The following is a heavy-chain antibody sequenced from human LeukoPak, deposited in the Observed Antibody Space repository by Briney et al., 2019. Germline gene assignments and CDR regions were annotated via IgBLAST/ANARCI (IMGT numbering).Heavy chain of an antibody. CDR2: IRYDGSNK. Sequence: PGGSLRLSCAASGFTFSSYGMHWVRQAPGKGLEWVAFIRYDGSNKYYADSVKGRFTISRDNVKNSLFLQMNSLRADDTAVYFCARIGYSSSSFDYWGQGALVTVSS. CDR1: GFTFSSYG. V-gene: IGHV3-30*02. D-gene: IGHD6-19*01. CDR3: ARIGYSSSSFDY. J-gene: IGHJ4*02.